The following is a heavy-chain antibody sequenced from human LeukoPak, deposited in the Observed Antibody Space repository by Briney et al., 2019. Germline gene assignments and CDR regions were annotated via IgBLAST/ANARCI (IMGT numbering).Heavy chain of an antibody. V-gene: IGHV3-7*01. CDR2: IKQDGGEK. J-gene: IGHJ4*02. Sequence: PGGSLRLSCAASGFTFSDYWMTWVRQAPGKGLEWVAHIKQDGGEKYYVDSVKGRFTISRDNAKNLVYLQMNSLRAEDTAVYYCARGCNYALRFDNWGQGTLVTVST. D-gene: IGHD4-11*01. CDR1: GFTFSDYW. CDR3: ARGCNYALRFDN.